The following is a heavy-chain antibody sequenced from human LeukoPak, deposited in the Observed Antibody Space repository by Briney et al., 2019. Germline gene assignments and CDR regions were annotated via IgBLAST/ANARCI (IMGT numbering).Heavy chain of an antibody. CDR3: ARDQGLLVVAGRFGY. D-gene: IGHD6-19*01. Sequence: SLRLSCAASGFTFSSYSMNWVSQAPGKGLEWVSSVGSSNSYIYNADSVKGRFTISRDNAKNSLYLQMNSLRAEDTAVYYCARDQGLLVVAGRFGYWGQGTLVTVSS. CDR1: GFTFSSYS. CDR2: VGSSNSYI. V-gene: IGHV3-21*01. J-gene: IGHJ4*02.